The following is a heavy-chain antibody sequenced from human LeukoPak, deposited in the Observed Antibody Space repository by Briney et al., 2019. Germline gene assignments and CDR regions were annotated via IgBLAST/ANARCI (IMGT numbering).Heavy chain of an antibody. Sequence: GRSLRLSCAASGFTFSSYGMHWVRQAPGKGLEWVAVISYDGSNKYYADSVKGRFTISRDNSKNTLYLQMNSLRAEDTAVYYCARDQVGDILTGTYYFDYWGQGTLVTVSS. D-gene: IGHD3-9*01. CDR3: ARDQVGDILTGTYYFDY. CDR2: ISYDGSNK. V-gene: IGHV3-30*03. CDR1: GFTFSSYG. J-gene: IGHJ4*02.